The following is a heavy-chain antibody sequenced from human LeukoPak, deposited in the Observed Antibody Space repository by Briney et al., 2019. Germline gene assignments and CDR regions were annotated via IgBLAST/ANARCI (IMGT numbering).Heavy chain of an antibody. J-gene: IGHJ3*02. CDR3: AKDPSGTTSWGPDAFDI. CDR2: ISGSGGST. D-gene: IGHD1-1*01. Sequence: GGSPRLSCAASGFTFSSYAMSWVRQAPGKGLEWVSAISGSGGSTYYADSVKGRFTISRDNSKNTLYLQMNSLRAEDTAVYYCAKDPSGTTSWGPDAFDIWGQGTMVTVSS. V-gene: IGHV3-23*01. CDR1: GFTFSSYA.